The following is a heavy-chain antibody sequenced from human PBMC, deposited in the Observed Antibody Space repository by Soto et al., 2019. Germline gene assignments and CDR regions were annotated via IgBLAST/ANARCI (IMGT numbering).Heavy chain of an antibody. Sequence: PGGSLRLSCAASGFTFSSYWMSWVRQAPGKGLEWVANIKQDGSEKYYVDSVKGRSTISRDNAKNSLYLQMNSLRAEDTAVYYCAREPSIAARPGDYWGQGTLVTVSS. J-gene: IGHJ4*02. V-gene: IGHV3-7*01. CDR1: GFTFSSYW. CDR3: AREPSIAARPGDY. D-gene: IGHD6-6*01. CDR2: IKQDGSEK.